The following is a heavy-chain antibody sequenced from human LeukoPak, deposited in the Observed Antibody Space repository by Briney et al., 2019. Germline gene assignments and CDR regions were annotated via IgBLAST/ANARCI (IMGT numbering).Heavy chain of an antibody. J-gene: IGHJ4*02. V-gene: IGHV3-66*01. CDR2: IYSGGYT. CDR1: GFTFRSYG. D-gene: IGHD2-15*01. CDR3: ARDSGRGLDY. Sequence: GSLRLSCAASGFTFRSYGMHWVRQAPEKGLEWVSVIYSGGYTYYADSMKGRFTISRDNSKNTLFLQMNSLRAEDTAVYYCARDSGRGLDYWGQGTLVTVSS.